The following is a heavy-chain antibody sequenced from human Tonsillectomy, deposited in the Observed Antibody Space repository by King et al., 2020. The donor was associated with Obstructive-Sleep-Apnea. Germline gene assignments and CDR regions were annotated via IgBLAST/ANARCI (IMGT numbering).Heavy chain of an antibody. CDR1: GFTFSDYY. CDR2: ISSDVSSV. Sequence: VQLVESGGGLVKPGGSLRLSCAASGFTFSDYYMNWIRQAPGKGLEWVSYISSDVSSVYYADSLKGRFTISRDNAKNSLHLQMNSLRAEDTAVYYCARDYYASGSYGWFDPWGQGILVTVSS. V-gene: IGHV3-11*01. CDR3: ARDYYASGSYGWFDP. D-gene: IGHD3-10*01. J-gene: IGHJ5*02.